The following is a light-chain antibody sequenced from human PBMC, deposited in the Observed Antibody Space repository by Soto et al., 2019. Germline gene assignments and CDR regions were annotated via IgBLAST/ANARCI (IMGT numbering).Light chain of an antibody. Sequence: EIVMTQSPCTLSLSPGARATLSCRASQSVSSSYLAWYQQRPGQAPRLLMYAASSRATGIPDRFSGSGSGPDFTLTISRLEPEDFAAYYCQQYGSSPATFGQGTEVDI. CDR3: QQYGSSPAT. CDR2: AAS. V-gene: IGKV3-20*01. J-gene: IGKJ1*01. CDR1: QSVSSSY.